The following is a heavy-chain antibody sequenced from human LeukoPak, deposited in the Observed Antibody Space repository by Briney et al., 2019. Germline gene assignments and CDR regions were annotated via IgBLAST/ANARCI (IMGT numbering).Heavy chain of an antibody. V-gene: IGHV4-34*01. J-gene: IGHJ6*02. CDR2: INHSGST. D-gene: IGHD3-3*01. CDR1: GGSFSGYY. CDR3: ARGPLGDFWSGYYSDGMDV. Sequence: SETLSLTCAVYGGSFSGYYWSWLRQPPGKGLEWIGEINHSGSTNYNPSLKSRVTISVDTSKNQFSLKLSSVTAADTAVYYWARGPLGDFWSGYYSDGMDVWGQGTTVTVSS.